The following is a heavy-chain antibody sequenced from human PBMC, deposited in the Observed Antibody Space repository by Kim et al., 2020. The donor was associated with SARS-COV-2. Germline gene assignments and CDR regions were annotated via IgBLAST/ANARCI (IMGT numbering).Heavy chain of an antibody. V-gene: IGHV3-30*01. CDR3: ARGPPSGSSSWYWYHFDD. J-gene: IGHJ4*02. D-gene: IGHD6-13*01. Sequence: KGRCTISRDKSKNTLYLQMNSLRAEDTAVYYCARGPPSGSSSWYWYHFDDWGQGTLVTVSS.